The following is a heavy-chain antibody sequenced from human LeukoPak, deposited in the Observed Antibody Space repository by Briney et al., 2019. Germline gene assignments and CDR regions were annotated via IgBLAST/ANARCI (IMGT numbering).Heavy chain of an antibody. D-gene: IGHD6-13*01. CDR2: ISGSGGST. CDR1: GFTFSSYW. V-gene: IGHV3-23*01. CDR3: AQQRLVLGAFDY. Sequence: GGSLRLSCAASGFTFSSYWMSWVRQAPGKGLEWVSAISGSGGSTYYADSVKGRFTISRDNSKNTLYLQMNSLRAEDTAVYYCAQQRLVLGAFDYWGQGTLVTVSS. J-gene: IGHJ4*02.